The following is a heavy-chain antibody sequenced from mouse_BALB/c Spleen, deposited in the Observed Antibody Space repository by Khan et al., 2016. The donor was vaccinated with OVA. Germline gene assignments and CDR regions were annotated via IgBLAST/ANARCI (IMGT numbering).Heavy chain of an antibody. J-gene: IGHJ4*01. Sequence: VQLVESGPGLVQPSQSLSITCTVSGFSLTSYGVHWVRQSPGKGLEWLGVIWSGGSTDYNAAFISRLSISKDNSKSQVFFKMNSLQAIDTAIYYCARIFIGTTDYAMDYWGQGTSVTVSS. CDR2: IWSGGST. D-gene: IGHD2-14*01. CDR1: GFSLTSYG. V-gene: IGHV2-2*02. CDR3: ARIFIGTTDYAMDY.